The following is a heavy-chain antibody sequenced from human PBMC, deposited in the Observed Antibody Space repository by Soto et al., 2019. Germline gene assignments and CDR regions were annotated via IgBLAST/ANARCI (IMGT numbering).Heavy chain of an antibody. D-gene: IGHD3-3*01. CDR1: GFTFSDYT. CDR2: ISSIGSDL. Sequence: GGSLRLSCGTSGFTFSDYTMNWVRQAPGQGLEWVSSISSIGSDLYYADSVRGRFTISRDNAKNTLYLQMNSLRAEDTAVYYIAKDPRITIFGVAPGGTWFDPWGQGTLVTVS. V-gene: IGHV3-21*01. CDR3: AKDPRITIFGVAPGGTWFDP. J-gene: IGHJ5*02.